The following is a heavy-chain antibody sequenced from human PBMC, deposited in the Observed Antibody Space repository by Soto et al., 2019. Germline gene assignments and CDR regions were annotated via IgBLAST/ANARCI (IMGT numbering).Heavy chain of an antibody. D-gene: IGHD3-9*01. CDR1: GGSISSYY. CDR3: ARQYYDILTGASGVFDI. J-gene: IGHJ3*02. Sequence: PSETLSLTCTVSGGSISSYYWSWIRQPPGKGLEWIGYIYYSGSTNYNPSLKSRVTISVDTSKNQFSLKLSSVTAADTAVYYCARQYYDILTGASGVFDIWGQGTMVTVSS. V-gene: IGHV4-59*08. CDR2: IYYSGST.